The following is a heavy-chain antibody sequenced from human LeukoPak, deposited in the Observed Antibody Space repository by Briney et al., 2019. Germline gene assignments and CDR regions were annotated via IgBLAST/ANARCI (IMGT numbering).Heavy chain of an antibody. J-gene: IGHJ4*02. D-gene: IGHD2-15*01. CDR1: TGSIYSRSYY. CDR2: IYHSGST. Sequence: PSETLSLTCTVSTGSIYSRSYYWDWIRQAPGKGLEWIGTIYHSGSTEYNPSLKIRVAIFVDTSKNQFSLILHSVAAADTAVYYCARRSEFDNTHYHYFDYWGQGALVTVSS. V-gene: IGHV4-39*01. CDR3: ARRSEFDNTHYHYFDY.